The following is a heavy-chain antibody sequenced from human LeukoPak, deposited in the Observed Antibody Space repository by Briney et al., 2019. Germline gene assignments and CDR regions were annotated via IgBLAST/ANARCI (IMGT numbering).Heavy chain of an antibody. V-gene: IGHV4-34*01. CDR1: GGSFSGYY. CDR2: ISHSGST. J-gene: IGHJ3*02. CDR3: ARYDSSGYYSDNDAFDI. D-gene: IGHD3-22*01. Sequence: SETLSLTCAVYGGSFSGYYWSWIRQPPGKGLEWIGEISHSGSTNYNPSLKSRVTISVDTSKNQFSLKLSSVTAADTAVYYCARYDSSGYYSDNDAFDIWGQGTMVTVSS.